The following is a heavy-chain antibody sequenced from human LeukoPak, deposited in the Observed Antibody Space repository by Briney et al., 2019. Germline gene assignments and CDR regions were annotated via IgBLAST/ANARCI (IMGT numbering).Heavy chain of an antibody. CDR3: ATEEDTAMVGYYYGMDV. CDR2: MNPNSGNT. J-gene: IGHJ6*02. Sequence: GASVKVSCKASGYTFTSYDINWVRQATGQGLEWMGWMNPNSGNTGYAQKFQGRVTITRNTSISTAYMELSSLRSEDTAVYYCATEEDTAMVGYYYGMDVWGQGTTVTVSS. CDR1: GYTFTSYD. D-gene: IGHD5-18*01. V-gene: IGHV1-8*03.